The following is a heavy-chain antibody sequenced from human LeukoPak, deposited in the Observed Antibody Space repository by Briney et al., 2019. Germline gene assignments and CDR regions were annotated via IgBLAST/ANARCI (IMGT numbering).Heavy chain of an antibody. CDR3: AKDMGTWIRERTFDY. V-gene: IGHV3-33*06. Sequence: GGSLRLSCAASGFIFSSYAMHWVRQAPGKGLEWVALIWYDGSQAFYADSVKGRFTISRDNSKNTLYLQMNSLRAEDTAVYYCAKDMGTWIRERTFDYWGQGTLVTVSS. J-gene: IGHJ4*02. CDR1: GFIFSSYA. CDR2: IWYDGSQA. D-gene: IGHD5-18*01.